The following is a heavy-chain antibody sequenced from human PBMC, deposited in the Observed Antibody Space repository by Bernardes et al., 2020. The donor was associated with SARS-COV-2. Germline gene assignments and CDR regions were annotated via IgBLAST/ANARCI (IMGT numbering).Heavy chain of an antibody. D-gene: IGHD1-26*01. CDR3: ARTVGSTRAHAFDI. CDR1: GFTFRSYS. J-gene: IGHJ3*02. Sequence: VGSLILSCAASGFTFRSYSMNWVRQAPGKGLEWVSSISSSSSYIYYADSVKGRFTISRDNAKNSLYLQMNSLRAEDTAVYYCARTVGSTRAHAFDIWGQGTMVTVSS. CDR2: ISSSSSYI. V-gene: IGHV3-21*01.